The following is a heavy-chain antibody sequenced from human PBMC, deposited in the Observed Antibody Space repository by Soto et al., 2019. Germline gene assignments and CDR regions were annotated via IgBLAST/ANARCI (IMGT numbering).Heavy chain of an antibody. Sequence: PGGSLRLSCSASGFSLSTYTTNWVRQAPGKGLEWLSVIYTDDSTYYADYVKGRFTISRDNSKNTLYLQMNSLRAEDTAVYYFARDRENDYSNLGPSGGLSDPWGQGTLVTSPQ. CDR1: GFSLSTYT. D-gene: IGHD4-4*01. J-gene: IGHJ5*02. V-gene: IGHV3-66*02. CDR3: ARDRENDYSNLGPSGGLSDP. CDR2: IYTDDST.